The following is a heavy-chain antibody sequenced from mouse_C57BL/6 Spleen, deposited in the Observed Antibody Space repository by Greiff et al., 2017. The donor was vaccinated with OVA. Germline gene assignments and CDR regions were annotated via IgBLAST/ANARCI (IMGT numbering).Heavy chain of an antibody. V-gene: IGHV14-1*01. CDR2: IDPEDGDT. D-gene: IGHD3-2*02. J-gene: IGHJ3*01. Sequence: VQLQQSGAELVRPGASVKLSCTASGFNIKDYYMHWVKQRPEQGLEWIGRIDPEDGDTEYAPTFQGKATMTADTSSNTAYLQLSSLTSEDTAVYYGTTPTAQATLCAYWGQGTLVTVSA. CDR1: GFNIKDYY. CDR3: TTPTAQATLCAY.